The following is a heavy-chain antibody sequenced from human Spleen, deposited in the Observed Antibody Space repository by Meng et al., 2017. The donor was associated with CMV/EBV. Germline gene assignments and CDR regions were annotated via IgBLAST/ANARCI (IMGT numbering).Heavy chain of an antibody. CDR2: IWYDGSKK. CDR3: AKDYEGDYDMLTGYADY. J-gene: IGHJ4*02. D-gene: IGHD3-9*01. Sequence: FTRHGLHWVRQAPGKGLEWVAVIWYDGSKKYYVDSVKGRFTISRDNSKNTVYLQMNSLRVEDTAVYYCAKDYEGDYDMLTGYADYWGQGALVTVSS. V-gene: IGHV3-33*06. CDR1: FTRHG.